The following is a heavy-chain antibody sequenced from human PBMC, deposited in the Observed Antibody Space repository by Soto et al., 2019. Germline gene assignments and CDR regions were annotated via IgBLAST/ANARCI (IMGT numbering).Heavy chain of an antibody. CDR1: GFIFSEST. Sequence: GGSLRLSCSASGFIFSESTIYWVRQVPGKGLEAISAVSTSGRSTYYADSVKDRFTISRDNSKNTLFLQMGSLRPEDTAIYYCVRQAHGLDGVAFDYWGQGTQVTVSS. CDR3: VRQAHGLDGVAFDY. J-gene: IGHJ4*02. CDR2: VSTSGRST. V-gene: IGHV3-64D*06. D-gene: IGHD2-15*01.